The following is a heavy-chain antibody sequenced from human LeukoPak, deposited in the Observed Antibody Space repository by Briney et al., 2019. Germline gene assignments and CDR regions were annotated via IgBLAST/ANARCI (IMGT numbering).Heavy chain of an antibody. D-gene: IGHD2-2*02. Sequence: GGSLRLSCAASGFTFSSYWMSWVRQAPGKGLEWVANIKQDGSEKYYVDSVKGRFTISRDNAKNSLFLQLNSLRAEDTAVYYCARDHTYCSSSDCYIDYWGQGTLVTVSS. CDR2: IKQDGSEK. J-gene: IGHJ4*02. CDR1: GFTFSSYW. CDR3: ARDHTYCSSSDCYIDY. V-gene: IGHV3-7*01.